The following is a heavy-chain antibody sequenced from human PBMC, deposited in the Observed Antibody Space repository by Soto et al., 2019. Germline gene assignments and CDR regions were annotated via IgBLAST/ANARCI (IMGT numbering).Heavy chain of an antibody. D-gene: IGHD6-19*01. Sequence: DVQLVDSGGVVVQPGGSLRLSCAASGFTFEAHTMHWVRQAPGKGLEWVSLINGDGTRTSYVDSVKGRFTISRDNSKNSLHLQMNSLGTDDTALYYCARGRQWLIDHWGQGTLVTVSS. CDR1: GFTFEAHT. V-gene: IGHV3-43*01. CDR2: INGDGTRT. J-gene: IGHJ5*02. CDR3: ARGRQWLIDH.